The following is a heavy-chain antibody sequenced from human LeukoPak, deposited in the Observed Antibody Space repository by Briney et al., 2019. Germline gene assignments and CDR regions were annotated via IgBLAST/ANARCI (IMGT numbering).Heavy chain of an antibody. Sequence: GGSLRLSCAASGFTFSGYSMNWVRQAPGKGLEWVSSITSSSDYIYYADSVEGRFTISRDNAKNSLYLQMNSLRAEDTAVYYCAREGDYIAAAGTYGYYYYYMDVWGKGTTVTVSS. V-gene: IGHV3-21*04. J-gene: IGHJ6*03. CDR1: GFTFSGYS. D-gene: IGHD6-13*01. CDR3: AREGDYIAAAGTYGYYYYYMDV. CDR2: ITSSSDYI.